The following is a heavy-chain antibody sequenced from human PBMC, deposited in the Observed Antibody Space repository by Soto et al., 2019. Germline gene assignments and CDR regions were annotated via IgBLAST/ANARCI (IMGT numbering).Heavy chain of an antibody. CDR2: MHYSGST. CDR1: GGSISSGGYY. V-gene: IGHV4-31*03. Sequence: QVQLQESGPGLVKPSQTLSLTCTVSGGSISSGGYYWSWIRQHPGKGLEWIGYMHYSGSTYYNPSLESRVTISVDTSKNQFSLKLSSVTAADTAVYYCARSSTSANYFDYWGQGTLVTVSS. CDR3: ARSSTSANYFDY. D-gene: IGHD2-2*01. J-gene: IGHJ4*02.